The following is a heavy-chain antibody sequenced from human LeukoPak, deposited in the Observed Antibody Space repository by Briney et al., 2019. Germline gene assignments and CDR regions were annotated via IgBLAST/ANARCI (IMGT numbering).Heavy chain of an antibody. Sequence: ASVKVSCKASGYTFTSYAMHWVRQAPGQRLEWMGWINAGNGNTKYSQEFQGRVTVTRDTSASTAYMELSSLRSEDMAVYYCARSSTGDAFDIWGQGTMVTVSS. CDR1: GYTFTSYA. CDR3: ARSSTGDAFDI. D-gene: IGHD2-15*01. CDR2: INAGNGNT. V-gene: IGHV1-3*03. J-gene: IGHJ3*02.